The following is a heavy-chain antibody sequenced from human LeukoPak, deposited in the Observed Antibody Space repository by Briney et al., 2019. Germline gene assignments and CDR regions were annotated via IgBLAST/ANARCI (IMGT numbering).Heavy chain of an antibody. D-gene: IGHD3-9*01. CDR1: GFTFSSYS. CDR3: AKGSRYFDPQWLSW. V-gene: IGHV3-23*01. J-gene: IGHJ4*02. CDR2: ISGSGGST. Sequence: PGGSLRLSCAASGFTFSSYSMNWVRQAPGKGLEWVSAISGSGGSTYYADSVKGRFTISRDNSKNTLYLQMNSLRAEDTAVYYCAKGSRYFDPQWLSWWGQGTLVTVSS.